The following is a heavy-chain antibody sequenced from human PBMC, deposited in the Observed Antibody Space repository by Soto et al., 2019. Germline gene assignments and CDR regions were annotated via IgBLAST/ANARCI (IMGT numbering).Heavy chain of an antibody. V-gene: IGHV4-34*01. CDR2: INHSGST. D-gene: IGHD4-17*01. Sequence: QVQLQQWGAGLLKPSETLSLTCAVYGGSFSGYYWSWIRQPPGKGLEWIGEINHSGSTNYKPSLKSRVTISVDTSKDQFSLKLSSVTAADTAVYYCARGDYALALDYWGQGTLVTVSS. CDR3: ARGDYALALDY. CDR1: GGSFSGYY. J-gene: IGHJ4*02.